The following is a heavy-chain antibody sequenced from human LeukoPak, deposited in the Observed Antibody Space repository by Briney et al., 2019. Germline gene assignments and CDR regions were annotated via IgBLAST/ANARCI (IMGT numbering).Heavy chain of an antibody. CDR3: ARRDAGFDY. Sequence: SETLSLTCTVSGGSISSYYWSWIRQPPGKGLEWIGYIYYSGSTNYNPSLKSRVTISADTSKNQFSLRLSSVTAADTAVYYCARRDAGFDYWGQGTLVTVSS. D-gene: IGHD6-13*01. V-gene: IGHV4-59*12. CDR1: GGSISSYY. J-gene: IGHJ4*02. CDR2: IYYSGST.